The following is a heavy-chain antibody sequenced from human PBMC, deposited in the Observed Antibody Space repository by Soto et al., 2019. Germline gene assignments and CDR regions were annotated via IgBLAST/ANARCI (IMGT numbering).Heavy chain of an antibody. Sequence: ASVKVSCKASGYTFTGYYMHWVRQAPGQGLEWMGWINPNSGGTNYAQKFQGWVTMTRDRSIRTAYIELSRLKSDDTAVYYCAREGTTGTTRIDYYYYGMDVWGQGTTVTVSS. V-gene: IGHV1-2*04. CDR3: AREGTTGTTRIDYYYYGMDV. D-gene: IGHD1-1*01. CDR2: INPNSGGT. J-gene: IGHJ6*02. CDR1: GYTFTGYY.